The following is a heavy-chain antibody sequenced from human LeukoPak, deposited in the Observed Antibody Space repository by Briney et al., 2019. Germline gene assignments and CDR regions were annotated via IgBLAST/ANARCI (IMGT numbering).Heavy chain of an antibody. CDR1: GFTFSSYG. V-gene: IGHV3-30*18. J-gene: IGHJ4*02. CDR3: AKVEDHYDSSGYSAHLDY. Sequence: QAGGSLRLSCAASGFTFSSYGMHWVRQAPGKGLEWVAVISYDGSNKYYADSVKGRFTISRDNSKNTLYLQMNSLRAEDTAVYYCAKVEDHYDSSGYSAHLDYWGQGTLVTVSS. D-gene: IGHD3-22*01. CDR2: ISYDGSNK.